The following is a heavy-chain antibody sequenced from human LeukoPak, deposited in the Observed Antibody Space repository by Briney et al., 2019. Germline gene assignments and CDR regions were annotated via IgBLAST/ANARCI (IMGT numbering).Heavy chain of an antibody. CDR3: NRAGYSGTYYSYFHP. V-gene: IGHV1-69*13. Sequence: ASVKVSCKASGDTFSSYVISWVRQAPGQGLEWMGGIIPIFGTTNYAQKFQGRVTITADESTSTAYINLSSLRSEDTAVYYCNRAGYSGTYYSYFHPWGQGTLVTVSS. D-gene: IGHD1-26*01. CDR1: GDTFSSYV. J-gene: IGHJ1*01. CDR2: IIPIFGTT.